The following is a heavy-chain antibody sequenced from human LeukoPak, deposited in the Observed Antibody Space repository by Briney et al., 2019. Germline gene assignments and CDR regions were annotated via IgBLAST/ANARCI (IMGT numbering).Heavy chain of an antibody. Sequence: SETLSLTCAVYGGSFSGYYWSWIRQPPGKGLEWIGEINHSGSTNYNPSLKSRVTISVDTSKNQFSLKLSSVTAADTAVYYCAREVVAATAGQHYYYYMDVWGKGTTVTISS. J-gene: IGHJ6*03. D-gene: IGHD2-15*01. CDR3: AREVVAATAGQHYYYYMDV. CDR2: INHSGST. V-gene: IGHV4-34*01. CDR1: GGSFSGYY.